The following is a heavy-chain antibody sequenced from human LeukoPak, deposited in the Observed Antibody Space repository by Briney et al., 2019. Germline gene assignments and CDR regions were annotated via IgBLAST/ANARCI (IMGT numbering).Heavy chain of an antibody. D-gene: IGHD2-15*01. V-gene: IGHV1-69*05. CDR3: AGRYCSGGSCYEVDYYYYMDV. CDR2: IIPIFGTA. CDR1: GGTFSSYA. Sequence: SVKVSCKASGGTFSSYAISWVRQAPGQGLEWMGGIIPIFGTANYAQKFQGRVTITTDESTSTAYMELSSLRSEDTTVYYCAGRYCSGGSCYEVDYYYYMDVWGKGTTVTVSS. J-gene: IGHJ6*03.